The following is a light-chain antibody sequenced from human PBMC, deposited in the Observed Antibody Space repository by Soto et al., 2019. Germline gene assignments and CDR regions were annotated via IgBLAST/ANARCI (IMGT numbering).Light chain of an antibody. J-gene: IGLJ1*01. CDR1: SSDVGGYNY. V-gene: IGLV2-8*01. Sequence: QSALTQPPSASGSPGQSVAISCTGTSSDVGGYNYVSWYQQHPGKAPKLMIYEVNKRPSGVPDRFSGSKSGNTASLIVSGLQAEEESDYYCSSYAGSSNVFGTGTKVTVL. CDR2: EVN. CDR3: SSYAGSSNV.